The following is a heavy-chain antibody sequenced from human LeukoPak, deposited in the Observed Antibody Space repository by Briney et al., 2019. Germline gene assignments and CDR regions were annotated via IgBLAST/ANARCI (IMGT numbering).Heavy chain of an antibody. V-gene: IGHV4-39*01. CDR2: IYYSGST. J-gene: IGHJ5*02. Sequence: SETLSLTCTVSGGSISSSSYYWGWIRQPPGKGLEWIGSIYYSGSTYYNPSLKSRVTISVDTSKNQFSLKLCSATAADTAVYYCASVGYDYVWGSYRLLSWGQGTLVTVSS. D-gene: IGHD3-16*02. CDR1: GGSISSSSYY. CDR3: ASVGYDYVWGSYRLLS.